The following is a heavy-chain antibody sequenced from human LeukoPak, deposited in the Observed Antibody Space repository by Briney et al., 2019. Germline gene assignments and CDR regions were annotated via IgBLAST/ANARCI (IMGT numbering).Heavy chain of an antibody. J-gene: IGHJ5*02. CDR1: GFTFSTYA. CDR3: AKAKVTAFLDWFEP. V-gene: IGHV3-23*01. CDR2: ISATGGTT. D-gene: IGHD2-21*02. Sequence: GGSLRLSCAASGFTFSTYAMSWVRQAPGKRLEWVSAISATGGTTYYADSVKGRFTISRDNSKNTLYLQLNSLRAEDTAIYYCAKAKVTAFLDWFEPWGQGTLVTVSS.